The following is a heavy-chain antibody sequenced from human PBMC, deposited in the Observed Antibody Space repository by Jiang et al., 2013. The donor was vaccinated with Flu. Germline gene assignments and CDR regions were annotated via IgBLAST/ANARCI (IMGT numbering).Heavy chain of an antibody. CDR3: ARQGYYYDSRGSTEWFDP. D-gene: IGHD3-22*01. CDR2: IYPGDSKT. J-gene: IGHJ5*02. Sequence: VQLLESGAEVKKPGESLKISCKGSGYSFTTYWIGWVRQMPGKGLEWMGIIYPGDSKTRYSPSFQGQVTISADKSISTAYLQWNSLKASDTATYYCARQGYYYDSRGSTEWFDPVGPREPWSPSPQ. V-gene: IGHV5-51*01. CDR1: GYSFTTYW.